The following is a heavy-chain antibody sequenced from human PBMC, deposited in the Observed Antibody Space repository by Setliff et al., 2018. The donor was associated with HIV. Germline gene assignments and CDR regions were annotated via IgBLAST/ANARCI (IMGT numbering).Heavy chain of an antibody. CDR1: GGAISSGSYY. CDR3: ARVPAGAAAYYYYGLDV. V-gene: IGHV4-61*02. Sequence: PSETLSLTCTVSGGAISSGSYYWSWIRQPAGKRLEWIGRIFTTAITNYNPSLKSRVTISLDTAENRFSLKLISVTAADTAVYYCARVPAGAAAYYYYGLDVWGPGTTVTVSS. CDR2: IFTTAIT. J-gene: IGHJ6*02. D-gene: IGHD6-13*01.